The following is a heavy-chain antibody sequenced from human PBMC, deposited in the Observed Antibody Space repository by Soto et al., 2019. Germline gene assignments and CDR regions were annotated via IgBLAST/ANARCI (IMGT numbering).Heavy chain of an antibody. Sequence: GGSLRLSCAASGFTFSGSAMHWVRQASGKGLEWVGRIRSKANSYATAYAASVKGRFTISRDDSKNTAYLQMNSLKTEDTAVYYCTREGAIAARDACDIWGQGTMVTVS. J-gene: IGHJ3*02. CDR1: GFTFSGSA. D-gene: IGHD6-6*01. CDR2: IRSKANSYAT. V-gene: IGHV3-73*01. CDR3: TREGAIAARDACDI.